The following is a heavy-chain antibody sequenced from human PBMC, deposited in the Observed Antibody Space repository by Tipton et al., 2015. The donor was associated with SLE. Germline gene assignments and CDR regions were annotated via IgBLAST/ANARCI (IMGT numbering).Heavy chain of an antibody. CDR2: IYYSGST. Sequence: TLSLTCTVSGGSISSYYWSWIRQPPGKGLEWIEYIYYSGSTNYNPSPKSRVTISVDTSKNQFSLKLSSVTAADTAVYYCARDLLSWDAFDIWGQGTMVTVSS. J-gene: IGHJ3*02. V-gene: IGHV4-59*01. CDR3: ARDLLSWDAFDI. D-gene: IGHD2/OR15-2a*01. CDR1: GGSISSYY.